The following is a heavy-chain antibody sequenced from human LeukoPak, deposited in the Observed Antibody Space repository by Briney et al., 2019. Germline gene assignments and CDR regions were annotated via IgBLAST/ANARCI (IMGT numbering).Heavy chain of an antibody. V-gene: IGHV4-34*01. CDR2: INHSGST. CDR1: GGSFSGYY. Sequence: SETLSLTCAVYGGSFSGYYWSWIRQPPGKGLEWIGEINHSGSTNYNPSLKSRVTISVDTSKNQFSLKLSSVTAADTAVYYCARGGAGMDIVVVPAQFDPWGQGTLVTVSS. CDR3: ARGGAGMDIVVVPAQFDP. J-gene: IGHJ5*02. D-gene: IGHD2-2*03.